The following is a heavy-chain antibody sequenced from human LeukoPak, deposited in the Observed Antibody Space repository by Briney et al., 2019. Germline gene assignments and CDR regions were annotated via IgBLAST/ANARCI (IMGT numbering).Heavy chain of an antibody. D-gene: IGHD5-18*01. CDR2: ISGSGGST. V-gene: IGHV3-23*01. J-gene: IGHJ4*02. CDR3: AKLAMATWGYDY. CDR1: GFTSSSYA. Sequence: GGSLRLSCAASGFTSSSYAMSRVRQAPGKGLEWVSAISGSGGSTYYADSVKGRFTISRDNSKNTLYLQMNSLRAEDTAVYYCAKLAMATWGYDYWGQGTLVTVSS.